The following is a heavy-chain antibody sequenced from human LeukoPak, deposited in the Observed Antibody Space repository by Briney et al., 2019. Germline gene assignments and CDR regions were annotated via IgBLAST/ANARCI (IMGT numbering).Heavy chain of an antibody. Sequence: GASVKVSCKASGYTFTRYYMHWVRQAPGQGLEWMGWINPNSGGTNYAQKFQGRVTMTRDTSISTAYMELSRLRSDDTAVYYCAREPLPDYYYYYMDVWGKGTTVTVSS. CDR1: GYTFTRYY. V-gene: IGHV1-2*02. CDR2: INPNSGGT. J-gene: IGHJ6*03. CDR3: AREPLPDYYYYYMDV.